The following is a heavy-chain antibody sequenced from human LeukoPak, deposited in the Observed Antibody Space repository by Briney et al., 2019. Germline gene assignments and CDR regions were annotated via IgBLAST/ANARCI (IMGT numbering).Heavy chain of an antibody. V-gene: IGHV3-7*01. D-gene: IGHD6-13*01. CDR1: GFTFVSHW. CDR2: INQDGSEK. Sequence: TGGSLRLSCVASGFTFVSHWMTWVRQAPGKGLEWVANINQDGSEKYYVDSVKGRFTISRDNGKNSLYLKMNSLRAEDAAVYYCARGLYSSSWYGPYYYYYYMDVWGKGTTVTISS. CDR3: ARGLYSSSWYGPYYYYYYMDV. J-gene: IGHJ6*03.